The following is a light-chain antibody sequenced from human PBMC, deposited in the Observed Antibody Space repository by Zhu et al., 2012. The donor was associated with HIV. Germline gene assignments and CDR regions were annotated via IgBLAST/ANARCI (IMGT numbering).Light chain of an antibody. CDR3: QQYNSNPLT. J-gene: IGKJ4*01. Sequence: DIQMTQSPSTLSASVGDRVTITCRASQSFSSWLAWYQQKPGKAPKLLIYKTSNLQTGVPSRFSGRGSGTKFTLTISSLQPDDLGTYYCQQYNSNPLTFGGGTKVEIK. CDR2: KTS. V-gene: IGKV1-5*03. CDR1: QSFSSW.